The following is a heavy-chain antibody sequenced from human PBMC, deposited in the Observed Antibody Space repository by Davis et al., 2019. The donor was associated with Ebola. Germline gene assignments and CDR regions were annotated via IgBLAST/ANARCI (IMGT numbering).Heavy chain of an antibody. CDR3: ARGRHLSVSPFAY. CDR2: IHSSGNT. D-gene: IGHD5/OR15-5a*01. Sequence: SETLSLTCLVSGGSISSPFWTWIRQSPGKGLEWIGYIHSSGNTNYNPSFKSRVTVSLDASKSQSSLKLSSVTAANTAVYYCARGRHLSVSPFAYWGQGILVTVSP. V-gene: IGHV4-59*11. CDR1: GGSISSPF. J-gene: IGHJ4*02.